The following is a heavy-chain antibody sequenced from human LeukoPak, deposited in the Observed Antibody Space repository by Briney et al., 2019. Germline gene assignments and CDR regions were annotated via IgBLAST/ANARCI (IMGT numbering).Heavy chain of an antibody. Sequence: HPGGSLRLSCAASGFTFDDYAMHWVRQAPGKGLEWVSLISWDGGSTYYADSVKGRFTISRDNSKNSLYLQMNSLRAEDTALYYCAKDYSEQLVGGPGNHWDQGTLVTVSS. CDR2: ISWDGGST. D-gene: IGHD6-6*01. CDR3: AKDYSEQLVGGPGNH. J-gene: IGHJ4*02. CDR1: GFTFDDYA. V-gene: IGHV3-43D*03.